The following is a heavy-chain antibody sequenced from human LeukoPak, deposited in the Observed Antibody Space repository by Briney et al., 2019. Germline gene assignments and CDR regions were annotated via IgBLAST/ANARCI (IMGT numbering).Heavy chain of an antibody. J-gene: IGHJ4*02. CDR2: ISSSSSTI. CDR1: GSTFSSYS. CDR3: AKSSSGYYYPSDS. D-gene: IGHD3-22*01. Sequence: GGSLRLSCAASGSTFSSYSMNWVRQAPGKGLEWVSYISSSSSTIYYADSVKGRFTISRDNAKNSLFLQMNSLRDEDTAVYYCAKSSSGYYYPSDSWGQGTLVTVSS. V-gene: IGHV3-48*02.